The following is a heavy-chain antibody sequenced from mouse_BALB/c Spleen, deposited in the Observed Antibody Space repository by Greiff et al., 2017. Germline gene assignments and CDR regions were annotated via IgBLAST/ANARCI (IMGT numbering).Heavy chain of an antibody. CDR2: INPGSGGT. J-gene: IGHJ2*01. V-gene: IGHV1-54*01. CDR1: GYAFTNYL. Sequence: VKLMESGAELVRPGTSVKVSCKASGYAFTNYLIEWVKQRPGQGLEWIGVINPGSGGTNYNEKFKGKATLTADKSSSTAYMQLSSLTSDDSAVYFCAREGRSYWGQGTTLTVSS. CDR3: AREGRSY. D-gene: IGHD3-3*01.